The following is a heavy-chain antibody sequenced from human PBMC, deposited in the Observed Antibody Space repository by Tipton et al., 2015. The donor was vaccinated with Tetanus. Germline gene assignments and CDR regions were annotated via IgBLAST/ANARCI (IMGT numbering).Heavy chain of an antibody. CDR2: ISGSGGST. J-gene: IGHJ5*02. V-gene: IGHV3-23*01. CDR3: AKKHKLRINWFDP. CDR1: GFTFSSYA. D-gene: IGHD3-16*01. Sequence: SLRLSCGASGFTFSSYAMSWVRQAPGKGLEWVSAISGSGGSTYYADSVKGRFTISRDNSKNTLYLQMNSLRAEDTAVYYCAKKHKLRINWFDPWGQGTLVTVSS.